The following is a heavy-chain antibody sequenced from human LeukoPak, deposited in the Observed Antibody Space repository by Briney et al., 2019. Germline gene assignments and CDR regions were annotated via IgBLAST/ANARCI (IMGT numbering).Heavy chain of an antibody. Sequence: ASVKVSCKASGYTFTSYDINWVRQAPGQGLEWMGWMNPNSGNTGYAQKFQDRVTMTRNTYIGTAYMELSSLRSEDTAVYYCASPISIYDSSGYYPLDYWGQGTLVTVSS. CDR3: ASPISIYDSSGYYPLDY. V-gene: IGHV1-8*01. D-gene: IGHD3-22*01. CDR1: GYTFTSYD. CDR2: MNPNSGNT. J-gene: IGHJ4*02.